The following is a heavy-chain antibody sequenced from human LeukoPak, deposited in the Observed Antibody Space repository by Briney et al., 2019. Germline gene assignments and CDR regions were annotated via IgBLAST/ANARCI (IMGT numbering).Heavy chain of an antibody. D-gene: IGHD3-3*01. CDR3: ARDGTSSITIFGIVIKGYFDL. Sequence: PGGSLRLSCAASGFTFSDYYMSWIRQAPGKGLEWVSYISSSGSTIYYADSVKGRFTISRDNSKNTLFLQMNSLRTEDTAVYYCARDGTSSITIFGIVIKGYFDLWGRGTPITVSS. CDR2: ISSSGSTI. CDR1: GFTFSDYY. J-gene: IGHJ2*01. V-gene: IGHV3-11*04.